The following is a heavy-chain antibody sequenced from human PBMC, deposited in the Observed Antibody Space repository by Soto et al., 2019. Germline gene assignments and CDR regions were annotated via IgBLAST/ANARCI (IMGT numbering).Heavy chain of an antibody. J-gene: IGHJ4*02. V-gene: IGHV3-7*01. Sequence: LRLSCAASGFTFSNYQMNWVRQAPGKGLEWVANIKQDGSEKYYVDSVKGRFTISRDNAKNSLYLQMNSLRAEDTAVYYCARVAPYYYGSGSYYFDYWGQGTLVTV. CDR2: IKQDGSEK. D-gene: IGHD3-10*01. CDR3: ARVAPYYYGSGSYYFDY. CDR1: GFTFSNYQ.